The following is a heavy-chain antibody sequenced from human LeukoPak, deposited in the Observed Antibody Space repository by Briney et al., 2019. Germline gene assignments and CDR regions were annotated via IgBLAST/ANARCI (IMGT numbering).Heavy chain of an antibody. D-gene: IGHD3-10*01. CDR1: GFTFSSYA. J-gene: IGHJ4*02. CDR2: ISGSGGST. V-gene: IGHV3-23*01. CDR3: AEKPPYYGSGSYFDY. Sequence: GGSLRLSCAASGFTFSSYAMSWVRQAPGKGLEWVSAISGSGGSTYYADSVKGRFTISRDNSKNTLYLQMNSLRAEDTAVYYCAEKPPYYGSGSYFDYWGQGTLVTVSS.